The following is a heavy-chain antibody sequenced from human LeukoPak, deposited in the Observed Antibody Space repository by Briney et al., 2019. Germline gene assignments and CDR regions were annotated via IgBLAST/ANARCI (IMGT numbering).Heavy chain of an antibody. CDR2: TYYSGNT. CDR3: ARRNRWELLDF. V-gene: IGHV4-39*01. J-gene: IGHJ4*02. Sequence: SETLSLTCTVSGGSISSSSYFWGWIRQPPGKGLEWIGSTYYSGNTYYNPSLKSRVTISLDTSKNRFSLKLGSVTAADTAVYYCARRNRWELLDFWGQGTLVTVSS. CDR1: GGSISSSSYF. D-gene: IGHD1-26*01.